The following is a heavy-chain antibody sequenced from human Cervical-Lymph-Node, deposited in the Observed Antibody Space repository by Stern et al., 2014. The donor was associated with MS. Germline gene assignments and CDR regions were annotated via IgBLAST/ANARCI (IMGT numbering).Heavy chain of an antibody. CDR3: TTDRNDTVLQAFDL. D-gene: IGHD3-22*01. J-gene: IGHJ3*01. V-gene: IGHV1-24*01. Sequence: QVQLVQSGAEVKKPGASVKVSCKVSGYTLSNDSMHWVRQAPGQGLEWMGTSDSEDGGESYEQKFEGRVSMTEDRSTDTGYMELSSVTSDATAVYYCTTDRNDTVLQAFDLWGQGTMVTVSS. CDR2: SDSEDGGE. CDR1: GYTLSNDS.